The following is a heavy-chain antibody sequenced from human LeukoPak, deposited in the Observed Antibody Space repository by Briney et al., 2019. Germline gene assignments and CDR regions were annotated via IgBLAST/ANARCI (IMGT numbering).Heavy chain of an antibody. Sequence: GEALKISCKGSGYSFTSYWIGWVRQMPGKGLEWMGIIYPGDSDTRYSPSFQGQVTISADKSISTAYLQWSSLKASDTAMYYCARLPTTYYDILTGYYKSYYYYGMDVWGQGTTVTVAS. CDR2: IYPGDSDT. D-gene: IGHD3-9*01. J-gene: IGHJ6*02. V-gene: IGHV5-51*01. CDR1: GYSFTSYW. CDR3: ARLPTTYYDILTGYYKSYYYYGMDV.